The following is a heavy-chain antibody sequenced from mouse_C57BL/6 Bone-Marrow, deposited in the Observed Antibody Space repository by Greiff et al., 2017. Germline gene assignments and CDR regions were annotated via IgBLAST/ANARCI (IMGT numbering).Heavy chain of an antibody. CDR1: GYTFTSYW. V-gene: IGHV1-52*01. CDR3: AREGDGYYAWFAY. J-gene: IGHJ3*01. Sequence: QVQLQQPGAELVRPGSSVKLSCKASGYTFTSYWMHWVKQRPIQGLEWIGNIDPSDSETHYNQKFKDKATLTVDKSSSTAYMQLSSLTSEASAVYDCAREGDGYYAWFAYWGQGTLVTVSA. D-gene: IGHD2-3*01. CDR2: IDPSDSET.